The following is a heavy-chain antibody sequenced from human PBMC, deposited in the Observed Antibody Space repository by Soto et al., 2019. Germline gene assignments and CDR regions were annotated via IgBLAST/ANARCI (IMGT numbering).Heavy chain of an antibody. D-gene: IGHD4-4*01. CDR3: ARDLGMTTVTNGGWLDP. CDR2: IYYSGST. J-gene: IGHJ5*02. V-gene: IGHV4-31*03. CDR1: GGAISSGDYY. Sequence: TLALTCTVSGGAISSGDYYWSWIRQHPGKGLEWIGYIYYSGSTYYNPSLKSRVTISVDTSKNQFSLKLSSVTAADTAVYYCARDLGMTTVTNGGWLDPWGQGTLVTVS.